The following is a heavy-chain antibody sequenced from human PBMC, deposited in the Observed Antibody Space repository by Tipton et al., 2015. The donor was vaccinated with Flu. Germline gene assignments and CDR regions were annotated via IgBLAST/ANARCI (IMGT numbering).Heavy chain of an antibody. D-gene: IGHD4-11*01. CDR1: GYSFTNYW. CDR3: ARRDYSNYVSDPKSLFDP. Sequence: VQLVQSGAEVRKPGESLKIPCKGSGYSFTNYWIGWVRQMPGKGLEWMGIIYPDDSDTRYSPSFQGQVTISVDTSKNQFSLKVFSVTAADTAVYYCARRDYSNYVSDPKSLFDPWGQGILVTVSS. V-gene: IGHV5-51*03. CDR2: IYPDDSDT. J-gene: IGHJ5*02.